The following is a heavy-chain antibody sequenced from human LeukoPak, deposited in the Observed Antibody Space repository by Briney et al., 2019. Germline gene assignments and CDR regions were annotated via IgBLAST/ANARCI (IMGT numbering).Heavy chain of an antibody. V-gene: IGHV1-18*01. J-gene: IGHJ4*02. CDR2: VSAYNGNT. CDR3: ARDSIVVVPAAMSDY. Sequence: ASVKVSCKASGYTFTSYGISWVRQAPGQGLEWMGWVSAYNGNTNYAQKFKGRVTMTTDTSTSTAYMELRSLRSDDTAVYYCARDSIVVVPAAMSDYWGQGTLVTVSS. CDR1: GYTFTSYG. D-gene: IGHD2-2*01.